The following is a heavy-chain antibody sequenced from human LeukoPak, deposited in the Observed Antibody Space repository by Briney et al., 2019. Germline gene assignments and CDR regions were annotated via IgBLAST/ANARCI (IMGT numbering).Heavy chain of an antibody. CDR3: ARDLSYNGNYCLVY. D-gene: IGHD1-26*01. CDR2: INAGNGNT. CDR1: GYTFTSYA. Sequence: GASVKVSCKASGYTFTSYAMHWVRQAPGQRLEWMGWINAGNGNTKYSQKFQGRVIITRDTSASTAYMELSSLRSEDTAVYYCARDLSYNGNYCLVYWGQGTLVTVSS. V-gene: IGHV1-3*01. J-gene: IGHJ4*02.